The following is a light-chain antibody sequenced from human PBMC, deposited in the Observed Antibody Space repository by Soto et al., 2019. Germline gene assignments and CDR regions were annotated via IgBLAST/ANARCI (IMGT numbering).Light chain of an antibody. CDR1: SSDVGGYNY. CDR2: DVI. V-gene: IGLV2-11*01. CDR3: CSNPATSVV. Sequence: QSALTQPRSVSGSPGQSVTISCTGTSSDVGGYNYVSWYQHHPGKAPKLMIYDVIKRPSGVPDRFSGSKSGNTASLTISGLQAEDEADYYCCSNPATSVVFGGGTKLTVL. J-gene: IGLJ2*01.